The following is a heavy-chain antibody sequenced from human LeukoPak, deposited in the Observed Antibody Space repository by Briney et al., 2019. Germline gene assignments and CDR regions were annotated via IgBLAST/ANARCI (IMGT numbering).Heavy chain of an antibody. CDR3: AKDLSQEGEEEAGFDY. CDR2: IWYDGSNK. V-gene: IGHV3-33*06. Sequence: GGSLRLSCAASGFTFSSYGMHWVRQAPGKGLEWVAVIWYDGSNKYYADSVKGRFTISRDTSKNTLCLQMNSLRAEDTAVYYCAKDLSQEGEEEAGFDYWGQGTLVTVSS. J-gene: IGHJ4*02. D-gene: IGHD2-21*01. CDR1: GFTFSSYG.